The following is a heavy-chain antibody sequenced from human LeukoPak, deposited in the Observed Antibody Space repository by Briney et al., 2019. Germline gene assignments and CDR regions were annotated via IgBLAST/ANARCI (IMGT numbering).Heavy chain of an antibody. D-gene: IGHD3-9*01. CDR2: INSDGSST. CDR1: GFTFSSYW. Sequence: GGSLRLSCAASGFTFSSYWMHWVRQAPGKGLVWVSRINSDGSSTSYADSVRGRFSISRDNAKNTLYLQMNSLRAEDTAVYYCAKGPARYFDWLSRREAFDIWGQGTMVTVSS. CDR3: AKGPARYFDWLSRREAFDI. J-gene: IGHJ3*02. V-gene: IGHV3-74*01.